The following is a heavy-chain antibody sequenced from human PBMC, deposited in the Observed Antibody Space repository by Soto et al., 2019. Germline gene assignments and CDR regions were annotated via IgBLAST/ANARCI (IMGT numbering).Heavy chain of an antibody. J-gene: IGHJ4*02. CDR2: IKSRASGYST. Sequence: EVQLVESGGGLVQPGGSLKLSCAASGFMFSDANIDWVRQAPGKGLEWVGRIKSRASGYSTTYAASVKGVFTMSRDDSKSTAFLQLNSLKIEDTAVYFCTGGNTGHCDHWGEGTLVTVS. CDR1: GFMFSDAN. CDR3: TGGNTGHCDH. V-gene: IGHV3-73*02. D-gene: IGHD1-1*01.